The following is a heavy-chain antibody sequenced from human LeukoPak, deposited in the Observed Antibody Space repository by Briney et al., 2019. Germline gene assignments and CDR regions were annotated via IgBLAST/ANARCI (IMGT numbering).Heavy chain of an antibody. CDR1: GYTFTGYY. CDR2: INPDSGGA. Sequence: ASVKVSCKASGYTFTGYYMHWARQAPGQGLEWMGWINPDSGGANSAQKFQGRVTMTRDTSISTAYMEPSRLKSDDTAVYYCAREPLGMDVWGQGTTVTVSS. V-gene: IGHV1-2*02. J-gene: IGHJ6*02. CDR3: AREPLGMDV.